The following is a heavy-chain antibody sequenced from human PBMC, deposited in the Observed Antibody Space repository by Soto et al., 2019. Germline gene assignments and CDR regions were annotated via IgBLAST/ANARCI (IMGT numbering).Heavy chain of an antibody. CDR1: GFTFSTYG. D-gene: IGHD5-18*01. V-gene: IGHV3-33*06. Sequence: GGSLRLSCAASGFTFSTYGMHWVRQAPGKGLEWLSVIWFDGSNKTYADSVKGRFTISRDNSKSTLYLQMNSLRAEDTAVYYCANLDTAMAPLDVWGQGTTVTVSS. CDR3: ANLDTAMAPLDV. CDR2: IWFDGSNK. J-gene: IGHJ6*02.